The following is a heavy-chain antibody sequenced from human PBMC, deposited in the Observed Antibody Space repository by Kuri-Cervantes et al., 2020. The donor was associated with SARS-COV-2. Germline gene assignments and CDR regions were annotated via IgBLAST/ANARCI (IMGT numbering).Heavy chain of an antibody. CDR3: AREISQSIAAAGTPLDY. CDR1: GFTFSSYA. J-gene: IGHJ4*02. Sequence: GGSLRLSCAASGFTFSSYAMHWVRQAPGKGLEWVAVISYDGSNKYYADSVKGRFTISRDNSKNTPYLQMNSLRAEDTAVYYCAREISQSIAAAGTPLDYWGQGTLVTVSS. V-gene: IGHV3-30-3*01. D-gene: IGHD6-13*01. CDR2: ISYDGSNK.